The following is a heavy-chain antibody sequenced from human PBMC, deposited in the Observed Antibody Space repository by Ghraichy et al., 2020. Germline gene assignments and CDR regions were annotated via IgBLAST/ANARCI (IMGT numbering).Heavy chain of an antibody. CDR3: ARAGEYYYDSSGYYTY. V-gene: IGHV3-7*01. J-gene: IGHJ4*02. D-gene: IGHD3-22*01. CDR2: IKQDESEK. Sequence: GGSLRLSCAASGFTFSSHWMSWVRQAPGKGLEGVANIKQDESEKYYVDSVKGRFTISRDNAKNSLYLQMNSLRVEDTAVYYCARAGEYYYDSSGYYTYWGQGTLVTVSS. CDR1: GFTFSSHW.